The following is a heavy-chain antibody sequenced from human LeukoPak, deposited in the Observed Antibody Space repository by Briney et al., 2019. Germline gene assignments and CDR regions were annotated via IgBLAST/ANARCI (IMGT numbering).Heavy chain of an antibody. Sequence: SETLSLTCTISGGSISSPNYYWGWIRQPPTKGLEWIGSIYYNGSTYYNPSLKSRVTISVDTSKNQFSLKLSSVTAAGTAVYYCTRVSTWYRDLDYWGHGTLVTVSS. D-gene: IGHD6-13*01. CDR3: TRVSTWYRDLDY. CDR1: GGSISSPNYY. CDR2: IYYNGST. V-gene: IGHV4-39*01. J-gene: IGHJ4*01.